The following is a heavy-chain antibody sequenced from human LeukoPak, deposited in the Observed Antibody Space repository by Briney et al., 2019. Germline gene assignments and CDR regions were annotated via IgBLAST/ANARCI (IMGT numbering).Heavy chain of an antibody. CDR3: ARSTIQLELRFDY. J-gene: IGHJ4*02. V-gene: IGHV3-7*03. Sequence: SGGSLRLSCAASGFTFSNYWMSWVRQAPGKGLEWVANIKQDRSEKYYVDTVKGRFTISRDNSKNTLYLQMNSLRAEDTAVYYCARSTIQLELRFDYWGQGTLVTVSS. CDR1: GFTFSNYW. CDR2: IKQDRSEK. D-gene: IGHD5-18*01.